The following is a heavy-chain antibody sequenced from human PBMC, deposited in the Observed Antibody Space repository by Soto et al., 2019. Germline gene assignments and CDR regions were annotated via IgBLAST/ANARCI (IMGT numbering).Heavy chain of an antibody. J-gene: IGHJ6*01. D-gene: IGHD5-18*01. CDR3: ARAVRGYSYGGFGSGYYYGMDV. V-gene: IGHV1-2*04. Sequence: MHWVRQAPGQGLEWMGWINPNSGGTNYAQKFQGWVTMTRDTSISTAYMELSRLRSDDTAVYYCARAVRGYSYGGFGSGYYYGMDVW. CDR2: INPNSGGT.